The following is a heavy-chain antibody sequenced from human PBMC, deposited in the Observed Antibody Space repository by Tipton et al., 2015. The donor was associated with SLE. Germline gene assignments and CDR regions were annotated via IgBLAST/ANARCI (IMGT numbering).Heavy chain of an antibody. V-gene: IGHV3-23*01. CDR2: ISGSGGST. D-gene: IGHD6-19*01. CDR1: GFTFSSYA. CDR3: AGAVAGKGGFDY. J-gene: IGHJ4*02. Sequence: FLRLSCAASGFTFSSYAMSWVRQAPGKGLEWVSAISGSGGSTYYADSVKGRFTISRDNSKNTLYLQMNSLRAEDTAVYYCAGAVAGKGGFDYWGQGTLVTVSS.